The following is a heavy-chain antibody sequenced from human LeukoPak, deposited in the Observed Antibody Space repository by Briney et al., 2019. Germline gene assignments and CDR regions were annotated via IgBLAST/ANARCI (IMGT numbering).Heavy chain of an antibody. CDR3: ARAAGAAGGQYFDY. CDR1: GGSISGYY. D-gene: IGHD6-13*01. J-gene: IGHJ4*02. Sequence: SETLSLTCTVSGGSISGYYWSWIRQPAGQGLEWIGRIYTNGDTKFNPSLQSRGTMSVDTSKNQLSLKLRPVPAADTAVYYCARAAGAAGGQYFDYWGQGTLVTVSS. CDR2: IYTNGDT. V-gene: IGHV4-4*07.